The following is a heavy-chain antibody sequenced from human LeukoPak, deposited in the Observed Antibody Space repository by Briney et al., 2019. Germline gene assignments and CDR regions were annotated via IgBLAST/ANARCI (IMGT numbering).Heavy chain of an antibody. CDR3: ASGQWLGEPADY. V-gene: IGHV1-2*06. D-gene: IGHD6-19*01. CDR2: INPNSGGT. J-gene: IGHJ4*02. Sequence: ASVKVSCKASGYTFTGYYMHWVRQAPGQGLEWMGRINPNSGGTNYAQKFQGRVTMTRDTSISTAYMELGRLRSDDTAVYYCASGQWLGEPADYWGQGTLVTVSS. CDR1: GYTFTGYY.